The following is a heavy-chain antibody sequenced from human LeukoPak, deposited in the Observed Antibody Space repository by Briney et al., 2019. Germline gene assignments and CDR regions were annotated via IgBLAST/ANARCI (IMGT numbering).Heavy chain of an antibody. J-gene: IGHJ4*02. CDR2: IYPGDSDT. V-gene: IGHV5-51*01. Sequence: GESLKISCKGSGYTFTTYWIGWVRQMPGEGLEWMGIIYPGDSDTKYSPTFQGQVTISADKSISTAYLQWSSLKASDTAMYYCARLPVWGNYRYLDYWGQGTLVTVSS. CDR1: GYTFTTYW. CDR3: ARLPVWGNYRYLDY. D-gene: IGHD3-16*02.